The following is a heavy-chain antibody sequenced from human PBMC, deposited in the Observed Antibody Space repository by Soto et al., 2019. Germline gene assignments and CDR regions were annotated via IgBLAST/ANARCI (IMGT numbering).Heavy chain of an antibody. CDR2: IWYDGSNK. V-gene: IGHV3-33*01. D-gene: IGHD3-3*01. Sequence: GGSLRLSCAASGFTFSSYGMHWVRQAPGKGLEWVAVIWYDGSNKYYADSVKGRFTISRDNSKNTLYLQMNSLRAEDTAVYYCARDSHYDFWSGDPLYYYYGMDVWGQGTTVTVSS. CDR3: ARDSHYDFWSGDPLYYYYGMDV. CDR1: GFTFSSYG. J-gene: IGHJ6*02.